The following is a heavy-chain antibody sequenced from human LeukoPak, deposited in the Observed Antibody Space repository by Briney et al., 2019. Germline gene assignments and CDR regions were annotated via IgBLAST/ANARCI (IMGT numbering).Heavy chain of an antibody. V-gene: IGHV1-2*02. Sequence: GASVKVSCKASRYTFRDYYMHWVRQAPGQGLEWMGWINPNSGGTNYAQKFQGRVTMTRGTSITTAYMELSRLSFDDTAVYYCVRHFGYSIDYWGQGTLVTVSS. CDR2: INPNSGGT. CDR1: RYTFRDYY. J-gene: IGHJ4*02. D-gene: IGHD4-23*01. CDR3: VRHFGYSIDY.